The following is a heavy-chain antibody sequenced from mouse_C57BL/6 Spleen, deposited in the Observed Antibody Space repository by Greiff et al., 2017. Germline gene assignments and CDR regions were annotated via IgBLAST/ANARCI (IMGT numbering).Heavy chain of an antibody. CDR2: ISSGGDYI. D-gene: IGHD1-1*01. V-gene: IGHV5-9-1*02. CDR3: TRDREGYYSGSSRGYFDV. Sequence: EVKLMESGEGLVKPGGSLKLSCAASGFTFSSYAMSWVRQTPEKRLEWVAYISSGGDYIYYADTVKGRFTISRDNARNTLYLQMSSLKSEDTAMYYCTRDREGYYSGSSRGYFDVWGTGTTVTVSS. J-gene: IGHJ1*03. CDR1: GFTFSSYA.